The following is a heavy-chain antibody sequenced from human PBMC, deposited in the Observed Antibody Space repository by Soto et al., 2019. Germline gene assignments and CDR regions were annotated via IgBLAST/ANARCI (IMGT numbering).Heavy chain of an antibody. Sequence: QVQLQQWGAGLLKPSETLSLTCAVYGGSFSGYYWSWIRQPPGKGLEWIGEINHSGSTNYNPSLKSRVTISVDTSKNQFSLKLSSVTAADTAVYYCARGAGYSSSWYLDMVPYGYWGQGTRVTVSS. CDR1: GGSFSGYY. J-gene: IGHJ4*02. CDR3: ARGAGYSSSWYLDMVPYGY. V-gene: IGHV4-34*01. CDR2: INHSGST. D-gene: IGHD6-13*01.